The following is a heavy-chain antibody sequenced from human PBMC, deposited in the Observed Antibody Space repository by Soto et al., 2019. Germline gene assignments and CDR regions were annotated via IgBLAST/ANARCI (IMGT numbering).Heavy chain of an antibody. CDR1: GFTFSDYY. D-gene: IGHD3-10*01. Sequence: QAKLVESGGDLVQPRGSLRLSCAASGFTFSDYYMTWIRQAPGKGLEWISYISNSGTYTNYADSVKGRFTISRDNAKNSLYLRMTGLRAEDTAVYYCVRGRGGDWGQGTLVTVSS. CDR3: VRGRGGD. J-gene: IGHJ4*02. V-gene: IGHV3-11*06. CDR2: ISNSGTYT.